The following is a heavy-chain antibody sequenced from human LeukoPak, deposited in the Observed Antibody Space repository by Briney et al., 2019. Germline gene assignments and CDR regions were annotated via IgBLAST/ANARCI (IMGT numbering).Heavy chain of an antibody. Sequence: GASVKVSCKASGYTFTSYGISWVRQAPGQGLEWLGWISAYNGNTNYAQKLQGRVTMTTDTSTSTAYMELRSLRSDDTAVYYCARNYDQVSNDAFDIWGQGTMVTVSS. CDR3: ARNYDQVSNDAFDI. D-gene: IGHD3-22*01. V-gene: IGHV1-18*01. J-gene: IGHJ3*02. CDR1: GYTFTSYG. CDR2: ISAYNGNT.